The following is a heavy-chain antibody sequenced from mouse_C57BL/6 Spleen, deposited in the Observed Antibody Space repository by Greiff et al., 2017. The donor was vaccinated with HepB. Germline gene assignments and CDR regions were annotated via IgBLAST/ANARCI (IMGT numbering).Heavy chain of an antibody. CDR1: GYTFTSYW. Sequence: VQLQQPGAELVKPGASVKLSCKASGYTFTSYWMHWVKQRPGRGLEWIGRIDPNSGGTKYNEKFKSKATLTVDKPSSTAYMQLSSLTSEDSAVYYCARHFITTVVAHWYFDVWGTGTTVTVSS. D-gene: IGHD1-1*01. J-gene: IGHJ1*03. CDR3: ARHFITTVVAHWYFDV. V-gene: IGHV1-72*01. CDR2: IDPNSGGT.